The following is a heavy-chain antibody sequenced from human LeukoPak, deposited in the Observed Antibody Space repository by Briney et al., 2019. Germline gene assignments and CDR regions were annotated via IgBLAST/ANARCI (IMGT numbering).Heavy chain of an antibody. CDR3: VRGWAPRGEKSSFAS. D-gene: IGHD3-10*01. V-gene: IGHV4-4*07. J-gene: IGHJ4*02. CDR1: GASINRDY. CDR2: IFASGST. Sequence: SETLSLACPVAGASINRDYWRWVRQVAGKGLEWIGRIFASGSTNYNPYLRSRITMSVDTSKNQFSLDLSSVTAADTGVYYCVRGWAPRGEKSSFASWGQGTLVTVSS.